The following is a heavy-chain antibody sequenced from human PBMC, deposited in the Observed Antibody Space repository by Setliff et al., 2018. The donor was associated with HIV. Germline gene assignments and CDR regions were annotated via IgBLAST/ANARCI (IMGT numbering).Heavy chain of an antibody. D-gene: IGHD3-10*01. CDR3: ARGHRCYGSGSHDAFDI. Sequence: GASVKVSCKASGYTFTSYDINWVRQATGQGLEWMGWMNPNSGNTGYAQKFQGRVTMTRNTSISTAYMELSSLRSEDTAVYYCARGHRCYGSGSHDAFDIWGQGTMVTVSS. CDR2: MNPNSGNT. CDR1: GYTFTSYD. J-gene: IGHJ3*02. V-gene: IGHV1-8*01.